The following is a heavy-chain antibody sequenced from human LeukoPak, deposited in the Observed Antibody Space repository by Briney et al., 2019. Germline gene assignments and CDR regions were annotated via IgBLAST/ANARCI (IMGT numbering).Heavy chain of an antibody. J-gene: IGHJ3*02. CDR1: GYTLSDHY. D-gene: IGHD1-26*01. CDR2: INPNSGGT. Sequence: GASVKVSCKASGYTLSDHYMNWVRQAPGQGLEWTGWINPNSGGTNYAQKFQGRVTMTRDASISSVYMELSSLRSDDTAVYYCARSRRLGAFRDALDIWGQGTMVTVSS. V-gene: IGHV1-2*02. CDR3: ARSRRLGAFRDALDI.